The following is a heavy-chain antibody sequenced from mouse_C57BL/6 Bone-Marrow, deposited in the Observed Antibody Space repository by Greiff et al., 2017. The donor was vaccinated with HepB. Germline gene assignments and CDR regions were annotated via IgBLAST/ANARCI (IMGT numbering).Heavy chain of an antibody. V-gene: IGHV1-5*01. CDR3: TRRSKKGYYYGSSYPYYFDY. CDR1: GYTFTSYW. Sequence: EVQLQQSGTVLARPGASVKMSCKTSGYTFTSYWMHWVKQRPGKGLEWIGAIYPGNSDTSYNQKFKGKAKLTAVTSASTAYMELSNLTNEYSAVYYTTRRSKKGYYYGSSYPYYFDYWGQGTTLTVSS. J-gene: IGHJ2*01. D-gene: IGHD1-1*01. CDR2: IYPGNSDT.